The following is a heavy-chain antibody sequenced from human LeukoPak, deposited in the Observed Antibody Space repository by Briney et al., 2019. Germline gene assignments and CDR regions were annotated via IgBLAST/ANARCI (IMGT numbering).Heavy chain of an antibody. CDR1: GYTFSSYG. J-gene: IGHJ4*02. CDR2: ISAYNGNT. V-gene: IGHV1-18*01. Sequence: ASVKVSCKASGYTFSSYGISWVRQAPGQGLEWMGWISAYNGNTNFAQEFQGRVTMTTDTSTSTASMELRSLRSDDTAVYYCARDPGIYNHRIIDSWGQGTLVTVSS. D-gene: IGHD5-12*01. CDR3: ARDPGIYNHRIIDS.